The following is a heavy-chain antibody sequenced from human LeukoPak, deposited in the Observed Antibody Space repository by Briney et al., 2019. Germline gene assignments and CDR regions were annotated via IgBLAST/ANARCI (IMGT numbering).Heavy chain of an antibody. Sequence: GGSLRLSCAASGFSVSSNYVSWVRQAPGKGLEWVSVIYSGGTTYYADSVKGRFTISRDNSKNTLYLQMNSLRAEDTAVYYCAKDHSSGYSDYWGQGTLVTVSS. CDR3: AKDHSSGYSDY. CDR2: IYSGGTT. J-gene: IGHJ4*02. D-gene: IGHD3-22*01. CDR1: GFSVSSNY. V-gene: IGHV3-53*01.